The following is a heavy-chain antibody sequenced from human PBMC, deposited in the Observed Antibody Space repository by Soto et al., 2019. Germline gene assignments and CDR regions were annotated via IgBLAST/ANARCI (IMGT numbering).Heavy chain of an antibody. CDR1: GFTFSSYA. CDR3: AKRRGAGGNFDY. D-gene: IGHD1-26*01. Sequence: GGSLILSCAASGFTFSSYAMGWVRQGPGKGLEWVAVVSIGGSTHHADSVRGRFTISRDNSKNTLSLQMNSLTAEDTAVYFCAKRRGAGGNFDYWGQGALVTVSS. J-gene: IGHJ4*02. V-gene: IGHV3-23*01. CDR2: VSIGGST.